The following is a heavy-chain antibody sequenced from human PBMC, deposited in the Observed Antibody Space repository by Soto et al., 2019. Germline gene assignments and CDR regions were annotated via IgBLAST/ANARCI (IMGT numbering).Heavy chain of an antibody. J-gene: IGHJ1*01. D-gene: IGHD3-3*02. CDR1: GYTFTDFF. Sequence: ASVKVSCKASGYTFTDFFVHWVRQAPGQGLEWMGWINPHDGGTKYAQKFQGRVTMTWDTSISTAFTELNGLRPDDTAIYFCARAGNFGVDEYFQYWGEGSLVTVSS. V-gene: IGHV1-2*02. CDR3: ARAGNFGVDEYFQY. CDR2: INPHDGGT.